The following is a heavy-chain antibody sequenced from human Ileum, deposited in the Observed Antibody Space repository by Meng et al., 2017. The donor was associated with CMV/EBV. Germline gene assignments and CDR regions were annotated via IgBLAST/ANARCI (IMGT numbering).Heavy chain of an antibody. D-gene: IGHD3-22*01. V-gene: IGHV4-4*02. CDR2: VYRGGNA. J-gene: IGHJ4*02. CDR3: TTGSAYSPPGQFHQ. CDR1: GGSISRAHW. Sequence: SGGSISRAHWWTWVRPTPGKGLEWIGEVYRGGNAMYNPSLQSRLTISVDDSTNQVSLRLRSVTAADTAMYYCTTGSAYSPPGQFHQWGQGTLVTVSS.